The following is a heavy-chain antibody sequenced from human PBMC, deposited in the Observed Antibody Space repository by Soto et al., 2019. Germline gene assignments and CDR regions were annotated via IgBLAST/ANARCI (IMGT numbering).Heavy chain of an antibody. CDR1: GLTFRTYR. V-gene: IGHV3-21*01. D-gene: IGHD1-26*01. CDR2: ISSSSSSTYI. CDR3: ARKETTTKYYTVDV. Sequence: LTLSCAASGLTFRTYRMNWVRQAAGKALEWVSSISSSSSSTYIFYADSMKGRSTISRDNAKKSLYLQMNSLRAVDTAVYYGARKETTTKYYTVDVWGQGTKVTVSS. J-gene: IGHJ6*02.